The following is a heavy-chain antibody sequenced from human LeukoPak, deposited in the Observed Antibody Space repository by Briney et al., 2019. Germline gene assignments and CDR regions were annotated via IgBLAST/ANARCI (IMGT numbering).Heavy chain of an antibody. V-gene: IGHV3-23*01. Sequence: GGSLRLSCAASGFTFSSYVMSWVRQDPGKGLEWVSSIRGSGGGTYYADSVKGRFTISRDNSKNTLYLQMNSLRAEDTALYYCAKDYSGYECGDYWGQGTLVTVSS. CDR2: IRGSGGGT. CDR3: AKDYSGYECGDY. D-gene: IGHD5-12*01. CDR1: GFTFSSYV. J-gene: IGHJ4*02.